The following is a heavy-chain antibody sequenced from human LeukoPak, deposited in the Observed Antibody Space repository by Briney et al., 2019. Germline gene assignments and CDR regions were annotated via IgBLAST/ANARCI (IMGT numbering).Heavy chain of an antibody. D-gene: IGHD2-2*01. CDR1: GFTFSSYG. CDR3: AKDWGAIVPAANNWFDP. J-gene: IGHJ5*02. Sequence: PGRSLRLSCAACGFTFSSYGMHWIRQAPGKGLEWVAVISYDGSNKYYADSVKGRFTISRDNSKNTLYLQMNSLRAEDTAVYYCAKDWGAIVPAANNWFDPWGQGTLVTVSS. CDR2: ISYDGSNK. V-gene: IGHV3-30*18.